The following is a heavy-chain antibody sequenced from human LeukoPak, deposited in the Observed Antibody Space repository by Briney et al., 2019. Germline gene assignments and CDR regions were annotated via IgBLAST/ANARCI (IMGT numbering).Heavy chain of an antibody. Sequence: SETLSLTCTVSGGSISITTYYWGWIHQPPGKGLEWIGTIYFSGSTYYNPSLKRRVTISVDTSKNQFFLTMSSVTAADAAVYYCANLGYYYNGMDVWGQGTTVTVSS. CDR2: IYFSGST. V-gene: IGHV4-39*01. CDR3: ANLGYYYNGMDV. CDR1: GGSISITTYY. J-gene: IGHJ6*02.